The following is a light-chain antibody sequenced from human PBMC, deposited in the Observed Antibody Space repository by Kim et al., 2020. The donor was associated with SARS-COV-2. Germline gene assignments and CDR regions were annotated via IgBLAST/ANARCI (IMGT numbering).Light chain of an antibody. CDR1: VSTIDY. Sequence: AYVGDTVSITCGARVSTIDYVAWFLHRPEGTPMSLIYTASSLQSGVPSKFCGSVSGTDFTLTLCRLRPVMFATYFCQQYKSYLRTFGGRT. J-gene: IGKJ4*01. CDR3: QQYKSYLRT. CDR2: TAS. V-gene: IGKV1-16*02.